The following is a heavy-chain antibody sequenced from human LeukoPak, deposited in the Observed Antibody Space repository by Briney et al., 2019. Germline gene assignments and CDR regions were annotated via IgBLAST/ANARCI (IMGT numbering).Heavy chain of an antibody. D-gene: IGHD3-22*01. CDR3: AKDLITMIDY. CDR1: GFTFSRNA. V-gene: IGHV3-23*01. CDR2: ITGSGNRT. Sequence: GGSLRLSCAAAGFTFSRNAMSWVRQAPGKGLEWVSAITGSGNRTYYAASVKGRFTISRDNSKNTLYLQMNNLEAADTAVYFCAKDLITMIDYWGQGTLVTVSS. J-gene: IGHJ4*02.